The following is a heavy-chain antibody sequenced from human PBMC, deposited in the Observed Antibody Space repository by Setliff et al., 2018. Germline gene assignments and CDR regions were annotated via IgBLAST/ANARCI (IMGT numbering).Heavy chain of an antibody. D-gene: IGHD1-26*01. J-gene: IGHJ3*02. CDR3: ARGGDSGSYFLANHDAFDI. CDR1: GGSISSSRYY. CDR2: IHYSGST. Sequence: SETLSLTCTVSGGSISSSRYYWGWIRQPPGKGLEWIGSIHYSGSTYYNPSLKIRVTISIDTSKNQFSLKLSSVTAADTAVYYCARGGDSGSYFLANHDAFDIWGQGTMVTVSS. V-gene: IGHV4-39*07.